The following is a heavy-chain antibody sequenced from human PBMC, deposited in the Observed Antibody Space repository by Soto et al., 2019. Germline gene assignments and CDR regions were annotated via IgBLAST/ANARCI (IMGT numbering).Heavy chain of an antibody. CDR1: GFSFRSFG. V-gene: IGHV3-30*18. CDR3: AKEGGYGDRIADDYYYYGMDV. D-gene: IGHD4-17*01. CDR2: MSHEGSYK. Sequence: PGGSLRLSCEVSGFSFRSFGMHWVRQAPGKGLEWVTVMSHEGSYKHYADSVKGRFTISRDDSKNTLYLQMNSLRAEDTAVYYCAKEGGYGDRIADDYYYYGMDVWGQGTTVTVSS. J-gene: IGHJ6*02.